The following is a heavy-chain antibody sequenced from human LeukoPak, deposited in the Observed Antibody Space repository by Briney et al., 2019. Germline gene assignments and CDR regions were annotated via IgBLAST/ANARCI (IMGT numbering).Heavy chain of an antibody. CDR3: ARLLGDCSGGSCYFFDN. D-gene: IGHD2-15*01. CDR2: IYYSGST. Sequence: KPSETLSLTCTVSGGSISSSNYYWGWIRQPPGKGLEWIGNIYYSGSTYYNPSLKSRVAISVDTSKNQLSLKLSSVTAADTAVYYCARLLGDCSGGSCYFFDNWGQGTLVTVPS. CDR1: GGSISSSNYY. J-gene: IGHJ4*02. V-gene: IGHV4-39*01.